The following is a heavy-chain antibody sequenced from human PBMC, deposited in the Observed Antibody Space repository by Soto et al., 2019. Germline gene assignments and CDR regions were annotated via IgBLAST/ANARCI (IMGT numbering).Heavy chain of an antibody. CDR1: GFTVSSNY. CDR3: ARRSMPEAVAGNWYFDL. CDR2: IYSGGST. D-gene: IGHD6-19*01. J-gene: IGHJ2*01. Sequence: EVQLVESGGGLVQPGGSLRLSCAASGFTVSSNYMSWVRQAPGKGLEWVSVIYSGGSTYYADSVKGRFTISRDNSKNTLYLQMNSLRAEDTAVYYCARRSMPEAVAGNWYFDLWGRGTLVTVSS. V-gene: IGHV3-66*01.